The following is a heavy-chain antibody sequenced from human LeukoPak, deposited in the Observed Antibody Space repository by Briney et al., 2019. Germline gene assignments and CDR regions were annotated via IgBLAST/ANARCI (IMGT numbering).Heavy chain of an antibody. CDR2: IYYSGST. Sequence: PSETLSLTCTVSGGSISSSSYYWGWIRQPPGKGLEWIGSIYYSGSTYYSPSLKSRVTISVDTSKNQFSLKLSSVTAADTAVYYCARAGGGDGYNFRATDDAFDIWGQGTMVTVSS. D-gene: IGHD5-24*01. CDR3: ARAGGGDGYNFRATDDAFDI. J-gene: IGHJ3*02. CDR1: GGSISSSSYY. V-gene: IGHV4-39*07.